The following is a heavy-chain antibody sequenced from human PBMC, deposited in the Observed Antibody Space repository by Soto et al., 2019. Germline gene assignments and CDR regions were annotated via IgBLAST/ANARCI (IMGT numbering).Heavy chain of an antibody. CDR3: ARDRADYDYVWGSYRYNWFDP. J-gene: IGHJ5*02. D-gene: IGHD3-16*02. Sequence: PSETLSLTCTVSGGPISSYYWSWIRQPPGKGLEWIGYIYYSGSTNYNPSLKSRVTISVDTSKNQFSLKLSSVTAADTAVYYCARDRADYDYVWGSYRYNWFDPWGQGTLVTVSS. CDR2: IYYSGST. V-gene: IGHV4-59*01. CDR1: GGPISSYY.